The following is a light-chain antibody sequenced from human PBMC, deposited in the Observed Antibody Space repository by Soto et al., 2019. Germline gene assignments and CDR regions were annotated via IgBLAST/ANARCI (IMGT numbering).Light chain of an antibody. Sequence: EVVMTQSPATLSVSPGERSTLSCRASQSVNANLAWYQQKPGQAPRLLFHGASNRPTGVTARFSGSGFGTEFNLTIRRMQSEDFAVYYCTQYNTWLWTFGQATKV. J-gene: IGKJ1*01. CDR3: TQYNTWLWT. CDR2: GAS. V-gene: IGKV3-15*01. CDR1: QSVNAN.